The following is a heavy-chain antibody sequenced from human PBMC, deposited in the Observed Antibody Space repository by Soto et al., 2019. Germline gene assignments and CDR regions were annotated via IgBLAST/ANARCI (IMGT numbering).Heavy chain of an antibody. D-gene: IGHD2-2*02. CDR3: ARGAVGYCSGTSCYTPSY. Sequence: GASVKVSCKASEGTFRSYAINWVRQAPGQGLEWMGGIIPIFGTANYAQKFQGRVTISADESTSTAYMELSSLKSEDTAVYYCARGAVGYCSGTSCYTPSYWGQGTLVTAPQ. CDR2: IIPIFGTA. J-gene: IGHJ4*02. V-gene: IGHV1-69*13. CDR1: EGTFRSYA.